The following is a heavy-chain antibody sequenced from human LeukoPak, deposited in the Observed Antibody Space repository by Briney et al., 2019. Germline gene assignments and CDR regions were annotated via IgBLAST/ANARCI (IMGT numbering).Heavy chain of an antibody. V-gene: IGHV3-7*03. CDR1: GFTFRNYW. CDR3: VRNLAVAGTCFDS. J-gene: IGHJ4*02. CDR2: IKQDGSDR. Sequence: GGSLRLSCAASGFTFRNYWMSWVRQAPGTGLEWVANIKQDGSDRNYVTSVRGRFTISRDNAESSLFLQMDSLRAEDTAVYYCVRNLAVAGTCFDSWGQGTLVTVSS. D-gene: IGHD6-19*01.